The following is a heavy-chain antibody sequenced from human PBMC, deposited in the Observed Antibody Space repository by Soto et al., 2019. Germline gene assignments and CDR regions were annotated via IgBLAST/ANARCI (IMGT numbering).Heavy chain of an antibody. CDR3: ARAGQLLLGYYGMDV. V-gene: IGHV3-21*01. CDR1: GFTFSSYS. Sequence: EVQLVESGGGLVKPGGSLRLSCAASGFTFSSYSMNWVRQAPGKGLEWVSSISSSSSYIYYADSVKGRFTISRDNAKNSLYLQMNSMSAEDTAVYYCARAGQLLLGYYGMDVWGQGTTVTVSS. CDR2: ISSSSSYI. D-gene: IGHD2-2*01. J-gene: IGHJ6*02.